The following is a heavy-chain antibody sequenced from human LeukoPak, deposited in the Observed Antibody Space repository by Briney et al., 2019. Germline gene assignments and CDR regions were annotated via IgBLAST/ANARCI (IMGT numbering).Heavy chain of an antibody. CDR2: IKSKADGWTT. CDR1: GFTFANAW. J-gene: IGHJ6*03. V-gene: IGHV3-15*01. Sequence: PGGSLRLSCAASGFTFANAWMNWVRQAPGRGLEWLGRIKSKADGWTTDYAAPVKSRVSISRDDSKNMVYLQMNSMRSEDTDVYYCTTEGCSSVRCCGYYYYYYMDVWGKGTAVTVSS. CDR3: TTEGCSSVRCCGYYYYYYMDV. D-gene: IGHD2-2*01.